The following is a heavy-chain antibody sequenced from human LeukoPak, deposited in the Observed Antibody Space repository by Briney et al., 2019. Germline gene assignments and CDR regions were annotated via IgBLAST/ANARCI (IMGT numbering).Heavy chain of an antibody. D-gene: IGHD2-15*01. CDR2: INHSGST. V-gene: IGHV4-34*01. CDR3: ARGLCSDGSCYDRDY. J-gene: IGHJ4*02. Sequence: SETLSLTCAVYGGSFSGYYWSWIRQPPGKGLEWIGEINHSGSTNYNPSLKSRVTISVDTSKNQFSLKLSSVTAADTAVYYCARGLCSDGSCYDRDYWGQGTLVTVSS. CDR1: GGSFSGYY.